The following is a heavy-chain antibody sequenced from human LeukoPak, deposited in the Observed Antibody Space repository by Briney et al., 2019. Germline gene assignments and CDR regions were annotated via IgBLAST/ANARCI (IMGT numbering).Heavy chain of an antibody. Sequence: PSEILSLTCTVSGGSISSYYWSWIRQPPGKGLEWIGYIYYSGSTNYNPSLKSRVTISVDTSKNQFSLKLSSVTAADTAVYYCARRGGDSPGAFDIWGQGTMVTVSS. V-gene: IGHV4-59*08. CDR3: ARRGGDSPGAFDI. CDR2: IYYSGST. CDR1: GGSISSYY. J-gene: IGHJ3*02. D-gene: IGHD2-21*02.